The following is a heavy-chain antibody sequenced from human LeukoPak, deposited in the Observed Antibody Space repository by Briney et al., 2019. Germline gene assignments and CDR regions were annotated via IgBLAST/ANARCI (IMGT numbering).Heavy chain of an antibody. V-gene: IGHV4-39*01. CDR2: IYYSGST. CDR3: ASILLYSGSSGIDY. D-gene: IGHD6-6*01. J-gene: IGHJ4*02. Sequence: SETLSLTCTVSGGSISSSSYYWGWIRQPPGKGLEWIGTIYYSGSTYYNPSLQSRVTISIDTSKNQFSLKLSSVIAADTAVYYCASILLYSGSSGIDYWGQGILVTVSS. CDR1: GGSISSSSYY.